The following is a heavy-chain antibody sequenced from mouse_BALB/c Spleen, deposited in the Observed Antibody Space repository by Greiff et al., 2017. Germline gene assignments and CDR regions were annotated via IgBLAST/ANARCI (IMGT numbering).Heavy chain of an antibody. CDR3: NALYYYGSSWDFDG. J-gene: IGHJ1*01. Sequence: EVQRVESGAELVRSGASVKLSCTASGFNIKDYYMHWVKQRPEQGLEWIGWIDPENGDTEYAPKFQGKATMTADTSSNTAYLQLSSLTSEDTAVYYCNALYYYGSSWDFDGWGAGTTVTVSS. CDR1: GFNIKDYY. CDR2: IDPENGDT. V-gene: IGHV14-4*02. D-gene: IGHD1-1*01.